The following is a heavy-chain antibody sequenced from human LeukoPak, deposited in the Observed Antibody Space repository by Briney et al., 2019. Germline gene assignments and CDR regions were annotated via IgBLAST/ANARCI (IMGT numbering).Heavy chain of an antibody. CDR3: AEGLRTFDY. Sequence: GGSLRLSCAASGLTFSTYAMTWVRQAPGKGLEWVSGISGSGGSTYYTDSVKGRFTISRDNSKNTLYLQMNSLKAEDTAVYYCAEGLRTFDYWGQGSLVTVSS. CDR1: GLTFSTYA. V-gene: IGHV3-23*01. J-gene: IGHJ4*02. CDR2: ISGSGGST. D-gene: IGHD2-21*01.